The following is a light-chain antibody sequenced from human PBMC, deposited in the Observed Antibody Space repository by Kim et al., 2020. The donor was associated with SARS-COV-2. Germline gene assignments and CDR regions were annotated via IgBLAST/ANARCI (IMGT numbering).Light chain of an antibody. CDR3: QQYYAVPYT. V-gene: IGKV4-1*01. CDR2: WAS. J-gene: IGKJ2*01. CDR1: QSILYSSNNKNY. Sequence: RATINCKSSQSILYSSNNKNYLAWYQQKPGQPPKLLISWASIRESGVPDRFSGGGSGTDFTLTISSLQAEDVAVYYCQQYYAVPYTFGQGTKLEIK.